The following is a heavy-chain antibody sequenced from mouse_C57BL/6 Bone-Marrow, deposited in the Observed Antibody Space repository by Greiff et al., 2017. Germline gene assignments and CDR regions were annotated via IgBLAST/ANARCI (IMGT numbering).Heavy chain of an antibody. CDR2: IDPENGDT. Sequence: VQLKQSGAELVRPGASVKLSCTASGFNIKDDYMHWVKQRPEQGLEWIGWIDPENGDTEYASKFQGKATITADTSSNTAYLQLSSLTSEDSAVYYCARSTTGLVWGTGTTVTVSS. CDR3: ARSTTGLV. J-gene: IGHJ1*03. CDR1: GFNIKDDY. V-gene: IGHV14-4*01. D-gene: IGHD1-1*01.